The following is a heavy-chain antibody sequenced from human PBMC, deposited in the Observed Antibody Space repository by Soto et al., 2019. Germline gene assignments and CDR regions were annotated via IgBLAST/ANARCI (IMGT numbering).Heavy chain of an antibody. Sequence: PGGSLRLSCAASGFTFSSYAMSWVRQAPGKGLEWVSAISGSGGSTYYADSVKGRFTISRDNSKNTLYLQMNSLRAEDTAVYYCTTDSHSTMIVVRFDYWGHGTLVTVSS. CDR3: TTDSHSTMIVVRFDY. J-gene: IGHJ4*01. CDR2: ISGSGGST. V-gene: IGHV3-23*01. CDR1: GFTFSSYA. D-gene: IGHD3-22*01.